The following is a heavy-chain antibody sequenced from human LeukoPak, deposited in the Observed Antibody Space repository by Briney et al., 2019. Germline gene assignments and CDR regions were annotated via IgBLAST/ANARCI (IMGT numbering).Heavy chain of an antibody. CDR3: ARDLLGRRSTGISFDI. J-gene: IGHJ3*02. CDR2: ISSSSSYI. CDR1: GFTFSSYS. V-gene: IGHV3-21*01. Sequence: GGSLRLSCAASGFTFSSYSMNWVRQAPGKGLEWVSSISSSSSYIYYADSLKGRFTISRDNARNSLFLQMNSLRAEDTAVYYCARDLLGRRSTGISFDIWGQGTMVTVSS. D-gene: IGHD3-10*01.